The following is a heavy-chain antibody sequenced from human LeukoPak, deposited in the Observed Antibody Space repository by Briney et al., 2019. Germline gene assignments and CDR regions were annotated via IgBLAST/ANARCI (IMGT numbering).Heavy chain of an antibody. Sequence: GASVKVSCKASGYTFTGYYTRWVRQAPGQGLEWMGWINPNSGGTNYAQKFQGRVTMTRDTSISTAYMELSRLRSDDTAVYYCSRSDIVVVPAAIPLDYWGQGILVTVSS. CDR3: SRSDIVVVPAAIPLDY. CDR2: INPNSGGT. CDR1: GYTFTGYY. D-gene: IGHD2-2*02. V-gene: IGHV1-2*02. J-gene: IGHJ4*02.